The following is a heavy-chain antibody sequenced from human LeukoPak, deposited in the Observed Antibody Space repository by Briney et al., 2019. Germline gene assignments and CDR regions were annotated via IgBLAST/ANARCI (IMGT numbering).Heavy chain of an antibody. D-gene: IGHD4-17*01. CDR3: AKHDYGDFLDY. CDR2: ITGSVVST. J-gene: IGHJ4*02. Sequence: PGGSLRLSCAASGFTFSSGAMSWVRQAPGKGLEWVSAITGSVVSTYYADSVKGRFTISRDNSKNTLYLQMNSLRAEDTAVYYCAKHDYGDFLDYWGQGTLVTVSS. V-gene: IGHV3-23*01. CDR1: GFTFSSGA.